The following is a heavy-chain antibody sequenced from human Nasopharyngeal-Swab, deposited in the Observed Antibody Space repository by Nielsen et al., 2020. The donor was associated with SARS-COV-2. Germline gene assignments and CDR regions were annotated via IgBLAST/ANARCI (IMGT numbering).Heavy chain of an antibody. CDR2: VSYSGIT. CDR1: GAFISGHH. CDR3: ARGFDP. J-gene: IGHJ5*02. Sequence: GSLRLSCTVSGAFISGHHWSWIRQPPGKGLEWIGYVSYSGITNYNPSLKSRVTISVDTSKNQFSLKLSSVTAADTAVYYCARGFDPWGQGTLVTVSS. V-gene: IGHV4-59*11.